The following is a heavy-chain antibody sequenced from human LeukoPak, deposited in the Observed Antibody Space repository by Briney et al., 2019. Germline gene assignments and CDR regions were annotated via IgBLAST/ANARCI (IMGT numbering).Heavy chain of an antibody. Sequence: SETLSLTCSVSGGSISKSPYYWAWIRQTPGKGLEWIANIYYGGNTYYNLSLKSRVTISVDTSRNHFSLKLNSVTAADTAVYYCARSGPYCSGGSCYAYAMDVWGQGTTATVSS. CDR1: GGSISKSPYY. D-gene: IGHD2-15*01. V-gene: IGHV4-39*02. J-gene: IGHJ6*02. CDR3: ARSGPYCSGGSCYAYAMDV. CDR2: IYYGGNT.